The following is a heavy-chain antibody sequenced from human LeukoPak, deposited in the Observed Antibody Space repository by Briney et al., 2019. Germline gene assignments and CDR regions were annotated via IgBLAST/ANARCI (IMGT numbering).Heavy chain of an antibody. CDR2: INHSGST. D-gene: IGHD2-2*01. CDR1: GGSFSGYY. Sequence: SETLSLTCAVYGGSFSGYYWSWIRQPPGKGLEWIGEINHSGSTNYNPSLKSRVTISVDTSKNQFSLKLSSVTAADTAVYYCARDGIVVISHPNWFDPWGQGTLVTVSS. J-gene: IGHJ5*02. CDR3: ARDGIVVISHPNWFDP. V-gene: IGHV4-34*01.